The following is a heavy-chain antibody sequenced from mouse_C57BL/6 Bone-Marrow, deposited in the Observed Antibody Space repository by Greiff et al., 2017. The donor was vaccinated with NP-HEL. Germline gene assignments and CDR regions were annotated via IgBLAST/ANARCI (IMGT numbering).Heavy chain of an antibody. D-gene: IGHD1-1*01. CDR2: IDPSDSYT. V-gene: IGHV1-69*01. Sequence: VKLQQPGAELVMPGASVKLSCKASGYTFTSYWMHWVKQRPGQGLEWIGEIDPSDSYTNYNQKFKGKSTLTVDKSSSPAYMQLSSLTSEDSAVYYCARYGSSYWYFDVWGTGTTVTVSS. CDR1: GYTFTSYW. J-gene: IGHJ1*03. CDR3: ARYGSSYWYFDV.